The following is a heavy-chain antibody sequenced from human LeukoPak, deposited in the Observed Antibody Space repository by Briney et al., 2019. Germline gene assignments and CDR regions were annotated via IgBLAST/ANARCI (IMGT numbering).Heavy chain of an antibody. Sequence: GASVKVSCKASGYTFTGYYMHWVRQAPGQGREWMGWINPNSGGTNYAQKFQGRVTMTRDTSISTAYMELSRLRSDDTAVYYCARGGPYDILPGSLDYWNQGTLVTVSS. D-gene: IGHD3-9*01. CDR2: INPNSGGT. CDR3: ARGGPYDILPGSLDY. CDR1: GYTFTGYY. V-gene: IGHV1-2*02. J-gene: IGHJ4*02.